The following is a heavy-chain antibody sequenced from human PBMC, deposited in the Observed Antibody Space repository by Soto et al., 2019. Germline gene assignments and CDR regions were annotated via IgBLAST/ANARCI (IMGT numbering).Heavy chain of an antibody. J-gene: IGHJ6*02. V-gene: IGHV1-2*02. CDR3: ARYEPRSGYGMDV. D-gene: IGHD3-10*01. Sequence: QVQLVQSGAEVKKPGASVKVSCKASGYTFTGYYMHWVRQAPGQGLEWMGWINPNSGGTNYAQKFQGGVAMPRDTSISTAYMELSRLRSDDTAVYYCARYEPRSGYGMDVWGQGTTVTVSS. CDR2: INPNSGGT. CDR1: GYTFTGYY.